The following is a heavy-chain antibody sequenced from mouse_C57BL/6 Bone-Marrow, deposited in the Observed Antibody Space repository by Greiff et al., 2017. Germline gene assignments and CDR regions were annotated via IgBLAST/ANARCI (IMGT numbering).Heavy chain of an antibody. CDR1: GFTFSSYA. CDR2: ISDGGSYT. Sequence: EVMLVESGGGLVKPGGSLKLSCAASGFTFSSYAMSWVRQTPEKRLEWVATISDGGSYTYYPDNVKGRFTISRDNAKNNLYLQMSHLKSEDTAMYYCELSGFDYWGQGTTLTVSS. CDR3: ELSGFDY. V-gene: IGHV5-4*03. J-gene: IGHJ2*01. D-gene: IGHD3-1*01.